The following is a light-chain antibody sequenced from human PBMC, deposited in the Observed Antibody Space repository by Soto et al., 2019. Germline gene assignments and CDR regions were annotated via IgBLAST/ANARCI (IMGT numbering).Light chain of an antibody. CDR1: SSDVGSYNL. V-gene: IGLV2-23*02. J-gene: IGLJ1*01. CDR2: EVS. Sequence: QSALTQPASVSGSPGQSITISCTGTSSDVGSYNLVSWYQQHPGKARKLMIYEVSKRPSGVSNRFSGSKSGNTASLTISGLQAEDEADYYCCSYAGSSTPYVFGTGTKVTV. CDR3: CSYAGSSTPYV.